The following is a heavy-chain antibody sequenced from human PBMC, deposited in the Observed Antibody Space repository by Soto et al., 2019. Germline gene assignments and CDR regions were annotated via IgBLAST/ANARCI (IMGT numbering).Heavy chain of an antibody. Sequence: PGGSLRLSCAASGFTFSSYWMHWVRQAPGKGLVWVSRINSDGSSTSYADSVKGQFTISRDNAKNTLYLQMNSLRAEDTAVYYCARAPNNYDFWSGYYGFFDYWGQGTLVTVSS. CDR1: GFTFSSYW. CDR2: INSDGSST. CDR3: ARAPNNYDFWSGYYGFFDY. D-gene: IGHD3-3*01. J-gene: IGHJ4*02. V-gene: IGHV3-74*01.